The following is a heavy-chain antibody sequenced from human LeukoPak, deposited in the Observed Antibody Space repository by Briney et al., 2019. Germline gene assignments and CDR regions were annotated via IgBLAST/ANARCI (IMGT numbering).Heavy chain of an antibody. V-gene: IGHV4-34*01. J-gene: IGHJ3*02. D-gene: IGHD2-2*02. CDR3: ARDRAYCSSTSCYIMGVGAFDI. CDR1: GGSFSGYY. Sequence: SEALSLTCAVYGGSFSGYYWSWIRQPPGKGLEWIGEINHSGSTNYNPSLKSRVTISVDTSKNQFSLKLSSVTAADTAVYYCARDRAYCSSTSCYIMGVGAFDIWGQGTMVTVSS. CDR2: INHSGST.